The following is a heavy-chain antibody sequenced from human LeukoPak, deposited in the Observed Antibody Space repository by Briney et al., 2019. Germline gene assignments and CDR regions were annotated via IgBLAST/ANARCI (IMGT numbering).Heavy chain of an antibody. D-gene: IGHD5-18*01. Sequence: SVKVSCKASGGTFSSYAISWVRQAPGQGLEWMGGIIPIFGTANYAQKFQGRVTITADESTSTAYMELSSLRSEGTAVYYCAISTKRGYSYGFDYWGQGTLVTVSS. J-gene: IGHJ4*02. V-gene: IGHV1-69*01. CDR2: IIPIFGTA. CDR3: AISTKRGYSYGFDY. CDR1: GGTFSSYA.